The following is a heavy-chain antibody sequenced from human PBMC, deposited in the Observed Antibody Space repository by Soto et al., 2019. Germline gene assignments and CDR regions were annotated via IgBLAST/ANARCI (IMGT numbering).Heavy chain of an antibody. D-gene: IGHD2-21*02. Sequence: QVQLMQSGAEVKKPGASVKVSCKASGDTFTDYYIHWVRQAPGKGLEWMGTVNPSGGHTTYAQHFVGRVTMTRDTSTSTLYMELTSLTSEDTAVYYCARGGHVVVVTAALDYWGQGTLVTVSS. J-gene: IGHJ4*02. CDR3: ARGGHVVVVTAALDY. CDR2: VNPSGGHT. CDR1: GDTFTDYY. V-gene: IGHV1-46*01.